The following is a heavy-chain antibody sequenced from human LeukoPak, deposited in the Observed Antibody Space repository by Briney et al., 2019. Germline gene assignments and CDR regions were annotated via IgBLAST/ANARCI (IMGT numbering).Heavy chain of an antibody. Sequence: ASVKVSCKASGGTFSSYAISWVRQAPGQGLEWMGGIIPIFGTANYAQKFQGRVTITADESTSTAYMELSSLRSEDTAVYYCAGRYCSSTSCSTEWYFDLWGRGTLVTVSS. CDR2: IIPIFGTA. V-gene: IGHV1-69*13. CDR1: GGTFSSYA. CDR3: AGRYCSSTSCSTEWYFDL. D-gene: IGHD2-2*01. J-gene: IGHJ2*01.